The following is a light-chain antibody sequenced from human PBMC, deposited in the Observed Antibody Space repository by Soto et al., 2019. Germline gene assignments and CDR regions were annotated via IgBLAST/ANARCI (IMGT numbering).Light chain of an antibody. CDR1: QGVNSNS. V-gene: IGKV3-20*01. Sequence: EVVLTQSPGTLSLSPGERATLSCRASQGVNSNSLAWYQQKPGQAPRLLMYAAANSATGIPERFSGRGSGTGFTLAISRLEPEDLAVYYCQLYAGSPMYTFGQGTMLEIK. CDR3: QLYAGSPMYT. CDR2: AAA. J-gene: IGKJ2*01.